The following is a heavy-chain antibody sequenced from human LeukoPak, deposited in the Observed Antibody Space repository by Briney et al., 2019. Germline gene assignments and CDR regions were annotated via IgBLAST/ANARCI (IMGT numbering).Heavy chain of an antibody. CDR3: AKDDDWLRFEH. CDR2: ISGSGGRT. CDR1: GFTFSSHG. D-gene: IGHD5-12*01. Sequence: QDGGSLRLSCAASGFTFSSHGMNWVRQAPGKGLEWVSGISGSGGRTYYADSVKGRFTISRDNSNHMLYLQMNSLIAEDTAIYYCAKDDDWLRFEHWGRGTPVSVSS. J-gene: IGHJ4*02. V-gene: IGHV3-23*01.